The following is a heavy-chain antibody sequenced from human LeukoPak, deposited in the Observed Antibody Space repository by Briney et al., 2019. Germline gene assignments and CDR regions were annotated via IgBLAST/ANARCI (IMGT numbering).Heavy chain of an antibody. D-gene: IGHD7-27*01. J-gene: IGHJ3*01. CDR3: VRDLHWGGFDV. CDR2: ISPSGDIT. CDR1: GFTFSTYG. Sequence: VGSLRLSCAASGFTFSTYGMNWVRQAPGKGLEWVSGISPSGDITYYADSVMGRFSISRDNPKSTVSLQMSSLRAGDTALYYCVRDLHWGGFDVWGQGTMVTVSS. V-gene: IGHV3-23*01.